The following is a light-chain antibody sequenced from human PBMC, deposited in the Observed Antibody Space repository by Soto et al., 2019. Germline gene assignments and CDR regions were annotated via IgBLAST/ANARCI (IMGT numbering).Light chain of an antibody. Sequence: QSALTQPASVSGSPGQSITISCTGTSSDVGGYNYVSWYQQLPGKGPKLMIYDVSNRPSGVSNRFSASKSGNTASLTISGLQAEDEAHYYCSSYTSSNTWVFGGGTQLTVL. CDR2: DVS. V-gene: IGLV2-14*01. CDR3: SSYTSSNTWV. CDR1: SSDVGGYNY. J-gene: IGLJ3*02.